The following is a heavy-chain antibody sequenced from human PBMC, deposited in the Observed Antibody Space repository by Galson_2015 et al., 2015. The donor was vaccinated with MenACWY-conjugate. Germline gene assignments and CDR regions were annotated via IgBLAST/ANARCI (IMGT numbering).Heavy chain of an antibody. V-gene: IGHV4-59*01. CDR3: ARAGGWVGTANY. D-gene: IGHD4-23*01. CDR2: IYHTGIT. J-gene: IGHJ4*02. Sequence: ETLSLTCTVSGGSISTFYWSWIRQSPGKGLEWIGYIYHTGITYHNPSLKSRVSISVDTAMDQFSLKVNSVTPADTAVYFCARAGGWVGTANYWGQGILVTVSS. CDR1: GGSISTFY.